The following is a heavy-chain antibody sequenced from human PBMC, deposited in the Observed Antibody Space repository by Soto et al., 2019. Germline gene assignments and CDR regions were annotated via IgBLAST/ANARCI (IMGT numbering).Heavy chain of an antibody. CDR2: IIPIFGTA. CDR3: ARDRSGIVVVAATPYYGMDV. CDR1: GGTFSSYA. V-gene: IGHV1-69*01. Sequence: QVQLVQSGADVKKPGSSVKVSCKASGGTFSSYAISWVRQAPGQGLAWMGGIIPIFGTANYAQKFQGRVTITADESTSPAYMELRSLRSEDTAVYYCARDRSGIVVVAATPYYGMDVWGQGTTVAVSS. J-gene: IGHJ6*02. D-gene: IGHD2-15*01.